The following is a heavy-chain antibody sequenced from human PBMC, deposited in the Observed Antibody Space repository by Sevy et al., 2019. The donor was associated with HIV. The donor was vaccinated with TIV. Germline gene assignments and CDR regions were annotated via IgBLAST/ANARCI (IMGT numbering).Heavy chain of an antibody. Sequence: GGSLRLSCAASGFSFGDYGMHWVRQPPGKGLEWVSGISWKSASKGYADSVEGRFTIFRDNAKNSLYLQMNSLRDEDMALYHCVKGDVRDVYNVGTFDIWGQGTMVSVSS. CDR3: VKGDVRDVYNVGTFDI. V-gene: IGHV3-9*03. J-gene: IGHJ3*02. CDR1: GFSFGDYG. D-gene: IGHD1-1*01. CDR2: ISWKSASK.